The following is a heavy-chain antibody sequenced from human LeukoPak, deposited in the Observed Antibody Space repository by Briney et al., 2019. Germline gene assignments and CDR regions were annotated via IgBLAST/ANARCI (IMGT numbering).Heavy chain of an antibody. CDR1: GFTFSDYY. CDR3: ARANPDSWVVATIGYYYYYYMDV. J-gene: IGHJ6*03. CDR2: ISSSGSPI. D-gene: IGHD5-12*01. V-gene: IGHV3-11*01. Sequence: PGGSLRLSCAASGFTFSDYYMSWIRQAPGKGLEWVSYISSSGSPIYYADSVKGRFTISRDNAKNSLYLQMNSLRAEDTAVYYCARANPDSWVVATIGYYYYYYMDVWGKGTTVTISS.